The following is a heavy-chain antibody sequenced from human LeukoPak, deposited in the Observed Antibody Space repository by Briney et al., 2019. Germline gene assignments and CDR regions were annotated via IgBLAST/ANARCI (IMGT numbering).Heavy chain of an antibody. V-gene: IGHV4-34*01. D-gene: IGHD4-23*01. J-gene: IGHJ4*02. CDR3: ARDRIGGYFDY. CDR2: INHSGST. Sequence: PSETLSLTCAVYGGSFSGYYWSWIRQPPGKGLEWIGEINHSGSTNYNPSLKSRVTISVDTSKNQFSLKLSSVTAEDTAVYYCARDRIGGYFDYWGQGTLVTVSS. CDR1: GGSFSGYY.